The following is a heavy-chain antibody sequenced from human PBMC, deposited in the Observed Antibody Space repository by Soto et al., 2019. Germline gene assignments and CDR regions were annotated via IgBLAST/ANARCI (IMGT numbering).Heavy chain of an antibody. CDR3: ARSIAAAGSASYFQH. CDR1: GGSFSGYY. D-gene: IGHD6-13*01. Sequence: SETLSFTCAVYGGSFSGYYWSWIRQPPGKGLEWIGEINHSGSTNYNPSLKSRVTISVDTSKNQFSLKLSSVTAADTAVYYCARSIAAAGSASYFQHWGQGTLVTVSS. V-gene: IGHV4-34*01. J-gene: IGHJ1*01. CDR2: INHSGST.